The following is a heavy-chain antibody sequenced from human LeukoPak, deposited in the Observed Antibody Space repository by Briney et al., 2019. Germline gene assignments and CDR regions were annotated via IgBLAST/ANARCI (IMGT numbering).Heavy chain of an antibody. D-gene: IGHD4-11*01. CDR2: INPNSGGT. J-gene: IGHJ6*03. CDR3: ARGRGSKPYYYYYYMDV. V-gene: IGHV1-2*02. CDR1: GYTFTGYY. Sequence: ASVKVSCKASGYTFTGYYMHWVRQAPGQGLEWMGWINPNSGGTNYAQKFQGRVTMTRDTSISTAYMELSRLRSDDTAVYYCARGRGSKPYYYYYYMDVWGKGTTVTVSS.